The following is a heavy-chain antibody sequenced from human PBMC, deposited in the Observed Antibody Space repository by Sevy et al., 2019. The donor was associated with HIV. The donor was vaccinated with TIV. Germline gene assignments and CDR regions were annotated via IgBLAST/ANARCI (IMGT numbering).Heavy chain of an antibody. V-gene: IGHV3-23*01. J-gene: IGHJ4*02. CDR1: GFTFSKYS. CDR2: LSFGCGEI. D-gene: IGHD2-8*01. CDR3: AGEGCTKPHDY. Sequence: GGSLRLSCAASGFTFSKYSMSWVRQPPGKGLEWVSTLSFGCGEINYADSVKGRFTISRDKSKSSVYLQMNDLRPEDTAVYYCAGEGCTKPHDYWGQGTLVTVSS.